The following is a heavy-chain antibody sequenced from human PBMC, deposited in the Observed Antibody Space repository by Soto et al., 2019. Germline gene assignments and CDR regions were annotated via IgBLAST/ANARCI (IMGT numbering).Heavy chain of an antibody. Sequence: SETLSLTCTVSGGSISSGDYYWSWIRQPPGKGLEWIGYIYYSGSTYYNPSLKSRVTISVDTSKNQFSLKLSSVTAADTAVYYCARAPVVADDAFDIWGQGTMVPVSS. D-gene: IGHD3-22*01. CDR2: IYYSGST. CDR3: ARAPVVADDAFDI. V-gene: IGHV4-30-4*01. J-gene: IGHJ3*02. CDR1: GGSISSGDYY.